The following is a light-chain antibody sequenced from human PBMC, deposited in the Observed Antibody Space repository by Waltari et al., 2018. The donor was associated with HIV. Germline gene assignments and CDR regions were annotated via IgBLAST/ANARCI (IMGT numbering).Light chain of an antibody. CDR2: LNGDGRN. CDR1: SGHSRYA. J-gene: IGLJ2*01. Sequence: QLVLTQSPSASASLGASVKLTCTLSSGHSRYAIAWHQQQPEKGPRFLMRLNGDGRNITGDGIPDRFSGSSSGTERYLTISSLQSDDEADYYCQTWDTGFLVFGGGTKLTVL. V-gene: IGLV4-69*01. CDR3: QTWDTGFLV.